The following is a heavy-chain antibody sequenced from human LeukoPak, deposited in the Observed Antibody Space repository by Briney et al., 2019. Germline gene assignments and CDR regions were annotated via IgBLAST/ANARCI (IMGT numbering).Heavy chain of an antibody. CDR1: GGSISSYY. CDR3: ARGGVVPAAIRGAFDI. Sequence: SETLSLTCTVSGGSISSYYWSWIRQPPGKGLEWIGDIYYSGSTNYNPSLKSRVTISVDTSKDQFSLKLSSVTAADTAVYYCARGGVVPAAIRGAFDIWGQGTMVTVSS. CDR2: IYYSGST. D-gene: IGHD2-2*01. V-gene: IGHV4-59*01. J-gene: IGHJ3*02.